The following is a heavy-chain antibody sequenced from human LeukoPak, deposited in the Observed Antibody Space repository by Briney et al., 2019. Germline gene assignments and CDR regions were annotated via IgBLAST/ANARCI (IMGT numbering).Heavy chain of an antibody. CDR2: IYYSGST. CDR1: GGSISSYY. J-gene: IGHJ6*02. V-gene: IGHV4-59*01. Sequence: SETLSLTCTVSGGSISSYYWSWIRQPPGKGLEWIGYIYYSGSTNYNPSLKSRVTISVDTSKNQFSLKLSSVAAADTAVYYCARSGYSYGYYYYGMDVWGQGTTVTVSS. D-gene: IGHD5-18*01. CDR3: ARSGYSYGYYYYGMDV.